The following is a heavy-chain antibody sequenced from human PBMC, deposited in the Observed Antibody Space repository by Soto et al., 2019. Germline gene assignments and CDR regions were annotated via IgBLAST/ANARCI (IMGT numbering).Heavy chain of an antibody. Sequence: ASVKVSCKASGYTFTGYYIHWVRQAPGQGLEWMGWINPNSGGTNYAQKFQGRVTMTRDTSISTAYMELSRLRSDDTAAYYCARSSPYYDFWSGYIPFTFDPWGQGTLVTVSS. J-gene: IGHJ5*02. D-gene: IGHD3-3*01. CDR2: INPNSGGT. V-gene: IGHV1-2*02. CDR1: GYTFTGYY. CDR3: ARSSPYYDFWSGYIPFTFDP.